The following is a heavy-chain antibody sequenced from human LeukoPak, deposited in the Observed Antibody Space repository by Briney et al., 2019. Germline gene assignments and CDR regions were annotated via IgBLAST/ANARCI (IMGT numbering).Heavy chain of an antibody. CDR1: GFTFSSYA. Sequence: GGSLRLSCAASGFTFSSYAMSWVRQAPGKGLEWVAVISYDGSNKYYADSVKGRFTISRDNSKNTLYLQMNSLRAEDTAVYYCARAFHVDYWGQGTLVTVSS. CDR3: ARAFHVDY. CDR2: ISYDGSNK. J-gene: IGHJ4*02. V-gene: IGHV3-30-3*01.